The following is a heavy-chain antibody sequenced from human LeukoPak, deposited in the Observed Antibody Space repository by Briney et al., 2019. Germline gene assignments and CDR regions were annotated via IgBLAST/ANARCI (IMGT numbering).Heavy chain of an antibody. CDR2: ISYDGSNK. CDR1: GFTFSSYA. J-gene: IGHJ4*02. CDR3: ARDTLPGVEMATIIGY. Sequence: SGGSLRLSCAASGFTFSSYAMHWVRQAPGKGLEWVAVISYDGSNKYYADSVKGRFTISRDNSKNTLYLQMNSLRAEDTAVYYCARDTLPGVEMATIIGYWGQGPLVTVSS. V-gene: IGHV3-30*04. D-gene: IGHD5-24*01.